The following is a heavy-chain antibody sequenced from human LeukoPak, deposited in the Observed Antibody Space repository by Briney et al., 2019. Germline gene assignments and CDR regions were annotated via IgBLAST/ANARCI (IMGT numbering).Heavy chain of an antibody. Sequence: ASVKVSCKASGYTFTSYGISWVRQAPGQGLEWMGWISAYNGNTNYAQKLQGRVTMTTDTSTSTAYMELRSLRSDDTAVYYCAREIRKTSYYYDSRGYEYWGQGTLVTVSS. CDR1: GYTFTSYG. V-gene: IGHV1-18*01. CDR3: AREIRKTSYYYDSRGYEY. CDR2: ISAYNGNT. J-gene: IGHJ4*02. D-gene: IGHD3-22*01.